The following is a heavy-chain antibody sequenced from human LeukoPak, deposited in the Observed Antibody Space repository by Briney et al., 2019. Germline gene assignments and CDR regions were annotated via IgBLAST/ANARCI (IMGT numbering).Heavy chain of an antibody. CDR3: ARVITMIVEDAFDI. J-gene: IGHJ3*02. CDR2: ISAYNGNT. V-gene: IGHV1-18*01. CDR1: GYTFTSYG. Sequence: ASVKVSCKASGYTFTSYGISWVRQAPGQGLEWMGWISAYNGNTNYAQKLQGRVTMTTDTSTSTAYMELRSLRSDDTAVYYCARVITMIVEDAFDIWDQGTMVTVSS. D-gene: IGHD3-22*01.